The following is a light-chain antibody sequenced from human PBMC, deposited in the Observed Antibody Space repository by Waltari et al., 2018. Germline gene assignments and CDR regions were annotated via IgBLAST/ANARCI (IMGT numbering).Light chain of an antibody. CDR2: RNN. J-gene: IGLJ2*01. CDR1: NYNIGNNF. V-gene: IGLV1-47*01. Sequence: QSVLSQPPSASGTPGQRVTISCSGSNYNIGNNFVYWYHQLPGTAPKLPIYRNNQRPPGFPDRFSGSKSGTSASLAISGLRSEDEADYCCASWDGSLGGVIFGGGTKLTVL. CDR3: ASWDGSLGGVI.